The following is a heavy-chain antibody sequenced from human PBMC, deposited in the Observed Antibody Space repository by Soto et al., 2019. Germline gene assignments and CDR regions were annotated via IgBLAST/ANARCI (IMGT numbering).Heavy chain of an antibody. CDR1: GGSVSGGNYY. J-gene: IGHJ6*02. CDR3: ARDTKEYYYDSSGYYLGYYYYGMDV. D-gene: IGHD3-22*01. V-gene: IGHV4-61*01. CDR2: IYYSGST. Sequence: QVQLQESGPGLVKPSETLSFTCTVSGGSVSGGNYYWSWIRQPPGKGLEWIGYIYYSGSTNYNPSLMSRVTLSVDTSKNQFSLNLSSVTAADTAVYYCARDTKEYYYDSSGYYLGYYYYGMDVWGQGTTVTVSS.